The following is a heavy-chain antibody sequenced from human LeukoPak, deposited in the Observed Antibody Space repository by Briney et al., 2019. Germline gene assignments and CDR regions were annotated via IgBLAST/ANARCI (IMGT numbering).Heavy chain of an antibody. V-gene: IGHV4-30-4*01. D-gene: IGHD3-10*01. J-gene: IGHJ4*02. CDR1: GGSISSGDYY. CDR2: IYYSGST. CDR3: ARGGDFYGSGSLDY. Sequence: SETLPLTCTVSGGSISSGDYYWSWIRQPPGKGLEWIGYIYYSGSTYYNPSLKSRVTISVDTSKNQFSLKLSSVTAADTAVYYCARGGDFYGSGSLDYWGQGTLVTVSS.